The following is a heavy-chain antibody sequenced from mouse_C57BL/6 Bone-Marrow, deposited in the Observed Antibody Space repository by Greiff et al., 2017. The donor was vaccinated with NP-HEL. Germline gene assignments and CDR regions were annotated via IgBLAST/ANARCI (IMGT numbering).Heavy chain of an antibody. CDR3: ARIYYYEGFAY. CDR1: GYTFTSYG. V-gene: IGHV1-81*01. D-gene: IGHD1-1*01. Sequence: QVQLKQSGAELARPGASVKLSCKASGYTFTSYGISWVKQRTGQGLEWIGEIYPRSGNTYYNEKFKGKATLTADKSSSTAYMELRSLTSEDSAVYFCARIYYYEGFAYWGQGTLVTVSA. CDR2: IYPRSGNT. J-gene: IGHJ3*01.